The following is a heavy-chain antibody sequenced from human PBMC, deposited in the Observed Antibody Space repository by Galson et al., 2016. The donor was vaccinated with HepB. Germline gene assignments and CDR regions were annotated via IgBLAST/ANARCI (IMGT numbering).Heavy chain of an antibody. Sequence: SLRLSCATSGFRFADHAMHWVRQVPGKGLEWVSGISWNSGGTGCADSVKGRFTISRDNAKNSLYLQMNSLRAEDSAVYYCAKWGNIEVAGMDVWGQGTTVTVSS. J-gene: IGHJ6*02. CDR3: AKWGNIEVAGMDV. D-gene: IGHD6-19*01. CDR2: ISWNSGGT. V-gene: IGHV3-9*01. CDR1: GFRFADHA.